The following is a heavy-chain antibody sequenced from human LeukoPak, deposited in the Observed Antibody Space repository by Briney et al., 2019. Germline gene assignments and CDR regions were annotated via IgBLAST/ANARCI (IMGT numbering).Heavy chain of an antibody. V-gene: IGHV4-30-2*01. CDR1: GGSISSGGYS. J-gene: IGHJ5*02. CDR2: IYHSGST. Sequence: SETLSLTCAVSGGSISSGGYSWSWIRQPPGKGLEWIGYIYHSGSTYYNPSLKSRVTISVDRSKNQFSLKLSSVAAADTAVYYCARTYYDILTGFGWFDPWGQGTLVTVSS. CDR3: ARTYYDILTGFGWFDP. D-gene: IGHD3-9*01.